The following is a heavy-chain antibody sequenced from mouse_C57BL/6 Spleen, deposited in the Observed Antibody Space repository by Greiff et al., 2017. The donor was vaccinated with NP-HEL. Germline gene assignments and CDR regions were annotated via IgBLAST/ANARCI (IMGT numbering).Heavy chain of an antibody. J-gene: IGHJ1*03. CDR3: ARHVDYDGLVFDV. Sequence: EVNLVESGGDLVKPGGSLKLSCAASGFTFSSYGMSWVRQTPDKRLEWVATISSGGSYTYYPDSVKGRFTISRDNAKNTLYLQMSSLKSEDTAMYYCARHVDYDGLVFDVWGTGTTVTVSS. CDR1: GFTFSSYG. V-gene: IGHV5-6*01. CDR2: ISSGGSYT. D-gene: IGHD2-4*01.